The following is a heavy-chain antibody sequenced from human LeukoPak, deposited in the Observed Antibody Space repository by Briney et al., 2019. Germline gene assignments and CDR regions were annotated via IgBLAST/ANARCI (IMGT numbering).Heavy chain of an antibody. CDR1: GFTFSSYA. CDR3: AKDPPYGDYGWYFDY. CDR2: ISGSGGST. V-gene: IGHV3-23*01. D-gene: IGHD4-17*01. Sequence: PGGSLRLSCAASGFTFSSYAMSWVRQAPQEGLEWVSAISGSGGSTYYADSVKGRFTISRDNSKNTLYLQMNSLRAEDTAVYYCAKDPPYGDYGWYFDYWGQGTLVTVSS. J-gene: IGHJ4*02.